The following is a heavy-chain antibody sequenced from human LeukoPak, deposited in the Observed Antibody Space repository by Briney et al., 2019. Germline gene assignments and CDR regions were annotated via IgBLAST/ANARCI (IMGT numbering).Heavy chain of an antibody. CDR1: GFTFSSYW. J-gene: IGHJ5*02. V-gene: IGHV3-7*01. Sequence: GGSLRLSCAASGFTFSSYWMSWVRQAPGKGLEWVANIKQDGSEKYYVDSVKGRFTISRDNAKNSLYLQMNSLRAEDTAVYYCARDRGSGLNWFDPWGQGTLVTVSS. CDR3: ARDRGSGLNWFDP. D-gene: IGHD6-19*01. CDR2: IKQDGSEK.